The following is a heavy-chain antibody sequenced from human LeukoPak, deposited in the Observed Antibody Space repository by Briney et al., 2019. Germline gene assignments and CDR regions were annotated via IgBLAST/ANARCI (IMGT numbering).Heavy chain of an antibody. V-gene: IGHV3-9*01. Sequence: GGSLRLSCAASGFTFDDYAMHWVRQAPGKGLEWVSGICWNSGSIGYADSVKGRFTISRDNAMNSLYLQMNSLRAEDTALYYCAKDIGYSSARYFDYWGQGTLVTVSS. D-gene: IGHD6-25*01. CDR2: ICWNSGSI. CDR3: AKDIGYSSARYFDY. J-gene: IGHJ4*02. CDR1: GFTFDDYA.